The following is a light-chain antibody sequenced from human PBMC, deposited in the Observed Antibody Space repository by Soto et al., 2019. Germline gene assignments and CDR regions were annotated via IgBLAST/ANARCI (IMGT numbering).Light chain of an antibody. CDR2: EVS. CDR1: SSDIGGYNY. V-gene: IGLV2-8*01. J-gene: IGLJ2*01. Sequence: QSVLAQPPSASGSPGQSVTISCTGTSSDIGGYNYVYWYQQHPGKAPKLMIYEVSKRPSGVPDRFSGSKSGNTASLTVSGLQAEDEAEYYCSSYAGSNNFVVFGGGTK. CDR3: SSYAGSNNFVV.